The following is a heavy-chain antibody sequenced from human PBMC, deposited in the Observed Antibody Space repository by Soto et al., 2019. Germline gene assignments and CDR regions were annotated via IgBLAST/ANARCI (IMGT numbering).Heavy chain of an antibody. J-gene: IGHJ6*02. D-gene: IGHD5-18*01. CDR3: ARIWIQLGLYYYYGLDV. CDR2: IFSNDEQ. Sequence: QVTLKESGPVLVKPTETLTLTCTVSGFSLSNARMGVSWIRQPPGKALEWLAHIFSNDEQSYSTSLKSRLTISRDISKSQVVLTMTNMDPVDTATYYCARIWIQLGLYYYYGLDVWGQGTTVTVSS. CDR1: GFSLSNARMG. V-gene: IGHV2-26*01.